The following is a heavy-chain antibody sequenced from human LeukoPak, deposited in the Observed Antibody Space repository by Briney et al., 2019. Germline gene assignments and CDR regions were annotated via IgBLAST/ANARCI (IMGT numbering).Heavy chain of an antibody. Sequence: PGGSLRLSCAAPGFTFSDYYMSWIRQAPGKGLERVSHISSGGSTIHYADSVKGRFSISRDNARNSLYLQMNSVRAEDTAVYYCARAGARYYYYGMDVWGQGTTVTVS. CDR2: ISSGGSTI. V-gene: IGHV3-11*01. D-gene: IGHD3-10*01. CDR3: ARAGARYYYYGMDV. CDR1: GFTFSDYY. J-gene: IGHJ6*02.